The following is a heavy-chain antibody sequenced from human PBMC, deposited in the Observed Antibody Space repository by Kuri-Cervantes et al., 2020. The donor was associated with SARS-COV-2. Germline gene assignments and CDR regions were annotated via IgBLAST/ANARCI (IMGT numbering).Heavy chain of an antibody. CDR1: GFTFSTYA. Sequence: GGSLRLSCAASGFTFSTYAMSWVRQAPGKGLEWVSTISGGGDSTYYADSVKGRFTISRDNSKNTLYLQMNSLRAEDTAVYYCARDQGWLDPWWFDPWGQGTLVTVSS. CDR3: ARDQGWLDPWWFDP. V-gene: IGHV3-23*01. D-gene: IGHD6-19*01. CDR2: ISGGGDST. J-gene: IGHJ5*02.